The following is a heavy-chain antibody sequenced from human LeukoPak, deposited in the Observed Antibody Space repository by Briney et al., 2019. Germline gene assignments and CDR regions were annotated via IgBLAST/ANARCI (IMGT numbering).Heavy chain of an antibody. V-gene: IGHV3-48*01. CDR1: GFTFSSYS. CDR2: ISSSSNTI. CDR3: AKDEVVVPAAPPDY. D-gene: IGHD2-2*01. J-gene: IGHJ4*02. Sequence: PGGSLRLSCAASGFTFSSYSMNWVRQAPGKGLEWVSYISSSSNTIYYADSVKGRFTISRDNSKNTLYLQMNSLRAEDTAVYYCAKDEVVVPAAPPDYWGQGTLVTVSS.